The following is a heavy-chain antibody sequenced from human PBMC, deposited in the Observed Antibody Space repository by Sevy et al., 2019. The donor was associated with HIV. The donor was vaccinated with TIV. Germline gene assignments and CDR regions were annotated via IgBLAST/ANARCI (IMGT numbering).Heavy chain of an antibody. V-gene: IGHV3-72*01. Sequence: GESLKISCAASGFTFSDHYMDWVRQAPGKGLEWVGRIRKKGNNYSTEYAASVKGRFTISRDDSRNSLSLQMNSLKTEDTAVYYCARTSNGNYGDSFDYWGQGALVTVSS. CDR2: IRKKGNNYST. CDR1: GFTFSDHY. J-gene: IGHJ4*02. D-gene: IGHD2-21*01. CDR3: ARTSNGNYGDSFDY.